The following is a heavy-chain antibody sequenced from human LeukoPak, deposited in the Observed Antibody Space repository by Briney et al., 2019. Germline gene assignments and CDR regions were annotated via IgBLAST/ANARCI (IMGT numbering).Heavy chain of an antibody. Sequence: GGSLRLSCAASGFTFSSYGMSWVRQAPGKGLEWVSAISGSGGSTYYADSVKGRFTISRDNSKNTLYLQMNSLRAEDTAVYYCAKAGAFGVVTYYFDYWGQGTLVTVSS. V-gene: IGHV3-23*01. CDR2: ISGSGGST. CDR1: GFTFSSYG. D-gene: IGHD3-3*01. J-gene: IGHJ4*02. CDR3: AKAGAFGVVTYYFDY.